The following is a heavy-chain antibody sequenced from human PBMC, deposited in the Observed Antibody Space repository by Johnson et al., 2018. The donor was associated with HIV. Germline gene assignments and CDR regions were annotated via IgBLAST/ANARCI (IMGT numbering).Heavy chain of an antibody. CDR1: GFTFSDYY. D-gene: IGHD2-15*01. Sequence: QVQLVESGGGLIQPGGSLRLSCAASGFTFSDYYMSWIRQAPGKGLEWVSYINSSGSIIYYADSVKGRFTISRDNSKNTLYLQMNSLRAEDTAVYYCANLAPYIVVVVAATPDAFDIWGQGTMVTVSS. J-gene: IGHJ3*02. CDR3: ANLAPYIVVVVAATPDAFDI. CDR2: INSSGSII. V-gene: IGHV3-11*01.